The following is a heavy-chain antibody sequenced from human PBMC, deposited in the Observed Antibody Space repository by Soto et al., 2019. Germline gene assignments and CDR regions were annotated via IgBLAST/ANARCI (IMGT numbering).Heavy chain of an antibody. CDR3: AKDPSTGTPDC. D-gene: IGHD3-9*01. CDR2: IRPSGGST. J-gene: IGHJ4*02. CDR1: GFVFSSYG. Sequence: GGSLRLSCAAAGFVFSSYGMSWVRQAPGKGLQWVATIRPSGGSTHYAKSVRSRFTISRDNSRDTLYLQMNSLRAEDTAVYYCAKDPSTGTPDCWGQGALVTVSS. V-gene: IGHV3-23*01.